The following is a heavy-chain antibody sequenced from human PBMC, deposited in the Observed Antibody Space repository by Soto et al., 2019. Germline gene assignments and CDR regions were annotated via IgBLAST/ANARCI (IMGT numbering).Heavy chain of an antibody. J-gene: IGHJ6*03. CDR2: INSDGSST. Sequence: GGSLRLSCAASGFTFSSYWMHWVRQAPGKGVVWVSRINSDGSSTSYADSVKGRFTISRDNAKNTLYLQMNSLRAEDTAVYYCARARTGYYYYMDVWGKGTTVTVSS. V-gene: IGHV3-74*01. CDR3: ARARTGYYYYMDV. CDR1: GFTFSSYW.